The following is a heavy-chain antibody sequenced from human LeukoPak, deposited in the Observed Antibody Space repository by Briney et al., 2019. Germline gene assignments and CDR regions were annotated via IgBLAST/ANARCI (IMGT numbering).Heavy chain of an antibody. CDR3: ARGPPDCSSTSCYAFDAFDI. CDR1: GGSISITSYY. D-gene: IGHD2-2*01. CDR2: MYSSGST. V-gene: IGHV4-39*07. J-gene: IGHJ3*02. Sequence: PSETLSLTCTVSGGSISITSYYWGWIRQPPGKGLEWIGSMYSSGSTYYNPSLKSRVTISVDTSKNQFSLKLSSVTAADTAVYYCARGPPDCSSTSCYAFDAFDIWGQGTMVAVSS.